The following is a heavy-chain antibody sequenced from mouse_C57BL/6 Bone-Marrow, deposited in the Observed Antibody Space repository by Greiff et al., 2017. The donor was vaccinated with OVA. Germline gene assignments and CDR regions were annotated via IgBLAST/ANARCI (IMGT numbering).Heavy chain of an antibody. D-gene: IGHD2-4*01. Sequence: QVQLKQPGAELVKPGASVKMSCKASGYTFTSYWITWVKQRPGQGLEWIGDIYPGSGSTNYNEKFKSKATLTVDTSSSTAYMQLSSLTSEDSAVYYCARWEALRGDAMDYWGQGTSVTVSS. CDR1: GYTFTSYW. J-gene: IGHJ4*01. CDR2: IYPGSGST. V-gene: IGHV1-55*01. CDR3: ARWEALRGDAMDY.